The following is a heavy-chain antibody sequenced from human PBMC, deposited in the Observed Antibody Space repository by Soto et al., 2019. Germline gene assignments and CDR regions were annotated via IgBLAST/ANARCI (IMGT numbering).Heavy chain of an antibody. CDR3: ARVEYYYDSSGYYLYYFDY. CDR2: IYYSGST. D-gene: IGHD3-22*01. CDR1: GGSVSSGSYY. Sequence: SETLSLTCTVSGGSVSSGSYYWSWIRQPPGKGLEWIGYIYYSGSTNYNPSLKSRVTISVDTSKNQFSLKLSSVTAADTAVYYCARVEYYYDSSGYYLYYFDYWGQGTLVTVSS. V-gene: IGHV4-61*01. J-gene: IGHJ4*02.